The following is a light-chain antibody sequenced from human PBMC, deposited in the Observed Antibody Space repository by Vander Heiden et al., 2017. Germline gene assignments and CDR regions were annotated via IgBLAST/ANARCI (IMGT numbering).Light chain of an antibody. CDR2: GAS. J-gene: IGKJ3*01. CDR1: QSVSSHY. V-gene: IGKV3-20*01. Sequence: LAPASGPVALAPSERANPSCRASQSVSSHYLAWYQQKPGQAPSLFIYGASSMASGIPGRFRGRGYGRDFTLTISNLEPEDRAWNDCQQYGSSPPRFTFGSGIKADIK. CDR3: QQYGSSPPRFT.